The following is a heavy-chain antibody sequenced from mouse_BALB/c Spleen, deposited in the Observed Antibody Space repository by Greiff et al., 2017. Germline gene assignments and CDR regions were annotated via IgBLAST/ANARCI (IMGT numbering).Heavy chain of an antibody. J-gene: IGHJ3*01. Sequence: LQQPGSELVRPGASVKLSCKASGYTFTSYWMHWVKQRPGQGLEWIGNIYPGSGSTNYAEKFKSKATLTVDTSSSTAYMQLSSLTSEDSAVYSGTRGGPWFAYWGQGTLVTVSA. CDR1: GYTFTSYW. CDR2: IYPGSGST. V-gene: IGHV1S22*01. CDR3: TRGGPWFAY.